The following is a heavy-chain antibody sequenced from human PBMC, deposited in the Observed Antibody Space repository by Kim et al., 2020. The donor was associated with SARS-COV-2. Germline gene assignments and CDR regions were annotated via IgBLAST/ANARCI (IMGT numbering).Heavy chain of an antibody. D-gene: IGHD3-3*01. CDR3: ARARTIFGLDP. J-gene: IGHJ5*02. CDR1: GGSISSGGYS. Sequence: SETLSLTCAVSGGSISSGGYSWSWIRQPPGKGLEWIGYIYHSGSTYYNPSLKSRVTISVDRSKNQFSLKLSSVTAADTAVYYCARARTIFGLDPWGQGTLVTVSS. V-gene: IGHV4-30-2*01. CDR2: IYHSGST.